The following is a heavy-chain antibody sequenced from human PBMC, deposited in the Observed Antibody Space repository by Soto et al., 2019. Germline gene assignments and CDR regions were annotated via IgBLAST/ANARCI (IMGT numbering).Heavy chain of an antibody. D-gene: IGHD3-3*01. J-gene: IGHJ5*02. CDR3: AREGTGFWSTTPGWFDP. V-gene: IGHV4-34*01. CDR2: INHSGST. Sequence: QVQLQQWGAGLLKPSETLSLTCAVYGGSFSGYYWSWIRQPPGKGLEWIGEINHSGSTNYNPSLKSRVTISVDTSKNQFSLKLSSVTAADTAVYYCAREGTGFWSTTPGWFDPWGQGTLVTVSS. CDR1: GGSFSGYY.